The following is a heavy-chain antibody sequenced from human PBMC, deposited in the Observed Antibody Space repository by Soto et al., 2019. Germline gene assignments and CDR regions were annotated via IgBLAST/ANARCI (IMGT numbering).Heavy chain of an antibody. J-gene: IGHJ4*02. V-gene: IGHV3-48*03. CDR3: VGDIMRAAGGACLDY. Sequence: PGGSLRLSCAASGFTFSTYEFNWVRHAPWRGLEWISYISVSGNIIKYADSVKGRFTISRDNAENSLHLHMSSLRVDDTAVYFCVGDIMRAAGGACLDYWGQGTQVTVSS. D-gene: IGHD2-15*01. CDR2: ISVSGNII. CDR1: GFTFSTYE.